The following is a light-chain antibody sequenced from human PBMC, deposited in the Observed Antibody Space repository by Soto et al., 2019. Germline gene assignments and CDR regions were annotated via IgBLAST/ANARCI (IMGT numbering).Light chain of an antibody. CDR3: QQTYTAVS. J-gene: IGKJ3*01. CDR1: QFISKY. V-gene: IGKV1-39*01. CDR2: GAF. Sequence: DIQMPQSPSSLSASVGDRVTITCRAGQFISKYLNWYQQKPGKAPKLLIFGAFNLEGGVPSRFSGSGSGTEFTLTISGLLPDDVATYICQQTYTAVSFGPGTPVEI.